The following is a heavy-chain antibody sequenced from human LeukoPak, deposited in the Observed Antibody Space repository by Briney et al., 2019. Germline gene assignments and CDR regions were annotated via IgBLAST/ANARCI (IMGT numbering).Heavy chain of an antibody. J-gene: IGHJ4*02. Sequence: GASVKVSCKASGYTLTGYYLHWVRQAPGQGLEWVGWINPNSGVTNYAQKFQGRVSMTSDTSISTVYMELSRLRYDDTAVYFCSREDYWGQGTLVTVSS. CDR3: SREDY. V-gene: IGHV1-2*02. CDR1: GYTLTGYY. CDR2: INPNSGVT.